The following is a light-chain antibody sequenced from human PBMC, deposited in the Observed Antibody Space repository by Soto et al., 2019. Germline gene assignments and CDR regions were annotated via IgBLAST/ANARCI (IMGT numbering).Light chain of an antibody. Sequence: SVLTQPASVSGPPGQSITISCTGTSSDVGGYNYVSWYQQHPGKAPKFMIYDVSNRPSGVSNRFSGSKSGNTASLTISGLQAEDEADYYCSSYTSSSSLYVFGTGTKVTVL. CDR1: SSDVGGYNY. J-gene: IGLJ1*01. V-gene: IGLV2-14*01. CDR3: SSYTSSSSLYV. CDR2: DVS.